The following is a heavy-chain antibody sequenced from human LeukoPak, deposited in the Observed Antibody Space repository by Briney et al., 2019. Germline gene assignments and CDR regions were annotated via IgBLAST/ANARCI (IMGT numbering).Heavy chain of an antibody. CDR2: IYYGGSS. D-gene: IGHD3-22*01. CDR1: GGSFSAYY. V-gene: IGHV4-34*01. J-gene: IGHJ5*02. CDR3: ARVKYDYDSSRFDP. Sequence: SETLSLTCDVYGGSFSAYYWSWIRQPPGKGLEWIGNIYYGGSSYYNPSLQSRVTISLDTSKNQFSLKLRSVTAADTAVYYCARVKYDYDSSRFDPWGQGTLVTVSS.